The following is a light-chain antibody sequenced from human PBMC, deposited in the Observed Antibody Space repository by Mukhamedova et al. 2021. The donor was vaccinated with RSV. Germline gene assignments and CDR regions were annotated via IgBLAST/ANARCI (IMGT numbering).Light chain of an antibody. CDR3: QQANSFPSFI. J-gene: IGKJ3*01. CDR2: NAS. V-gene: IGKV1-12*02. Sequence: NLLIYNASRLQSGAPSRFSGSGSGTDFTLTISSLQPEDLGRYYCQQANSFPSFIFGPGTKVDIK.